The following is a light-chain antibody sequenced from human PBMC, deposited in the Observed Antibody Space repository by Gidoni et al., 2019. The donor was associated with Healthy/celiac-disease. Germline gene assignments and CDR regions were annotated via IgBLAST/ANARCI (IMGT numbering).Light chain of an antibody. CDR3: QAWDSSAADVV. J-gene: IGLJ2*01. V-gene: IGLV3-1*01. Sequence: YELTQPPSVSVSPGQTATITCSGDKLGDKSASWYQQKPGQSPVLVIYQDNKRHSGIPERYSGSHSGNTATLTISGTQAMDEADYYCQAWDSSAADVVFGGGTKLTVL. CDR2: QDN. CDR1: KLGDKS.